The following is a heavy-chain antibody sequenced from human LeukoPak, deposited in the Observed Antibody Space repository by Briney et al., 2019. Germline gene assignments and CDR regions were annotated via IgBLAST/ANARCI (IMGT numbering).Heavy chain of an antibody. CDR1: GFTFSSYA. V-gene: IGHV3-64*01. CDR2: SSSNGGST. D-gene: IGHD1-26*01. CDR3: ARYGSYSRIFDY. Sequence: PGGSLRLSCAASGFTFSSYAMHWVRQAPGKGLEYVSASSSNGGSTYYANSVKGRFTISRDNSKNTLYLKMGSLRAEDMAVYYCARYGSYSRIFDYWGQGTLVTVSS. J-gene: IGHJ4*02.